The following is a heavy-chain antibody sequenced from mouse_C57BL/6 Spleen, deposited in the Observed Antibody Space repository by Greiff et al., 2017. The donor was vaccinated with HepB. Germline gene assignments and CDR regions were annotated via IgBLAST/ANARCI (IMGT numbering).Heavy chain of an antibody. CDR2: ISTYYGDA. J-gene: IGHJ4*01. D-gene: IGHD1-1*01. CDR1: GYTFTDYA. Sequence: QVQLQQSGPELVRPGVSVKISCKGSGYTFTDYAMHWVKQSHAKSLEWIGVISTYYGDASYNQKFKDKATMTVDKSSSTAYMELARLTSEDSAVYYCARRAESIYYQYYYAMDYWGQGTSVTVSS. CDR3: ARRAESIYYQYYYAMDY. V-gene: IGHV1-67*01.